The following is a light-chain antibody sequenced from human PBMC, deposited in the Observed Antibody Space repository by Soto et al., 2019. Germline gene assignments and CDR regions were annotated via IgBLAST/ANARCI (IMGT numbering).Light chain of an antibody. V-gene: IGKV1-5*03. CDR1: QSISSW. CDR2: KAS. CDR3: QQYNNWPRT. Sequence: DIQMTQSPSTLSASVGDRVTITCRASQSISSWLAWYQQKPGKAPKLLIYKASSLESGVPSRFSGSGSGTEFTLTTGSLQSEDFAVYYCQQYNNWPRTFGQGTKLEIK. J-gene: IGKJ2*01.